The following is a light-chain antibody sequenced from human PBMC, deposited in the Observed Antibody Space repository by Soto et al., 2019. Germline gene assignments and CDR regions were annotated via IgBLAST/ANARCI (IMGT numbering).Light chain of an antibody. CDR2: GAS. CDR3: QHYDITPPNT. V-gene: IGKV3-15*01. J-gene: IGKJ4*01. CDR1: QSVSNN. Sequence: EIIMTQSPATLSVSPGERATLSCRASQSVSNNLAWYQQKPGQAPRLLIYGASTRANDIPARFSGSGSGTEFTLTIRSLQSEDIAVYYCQHYDITPPNTFGGGTKVDIK.